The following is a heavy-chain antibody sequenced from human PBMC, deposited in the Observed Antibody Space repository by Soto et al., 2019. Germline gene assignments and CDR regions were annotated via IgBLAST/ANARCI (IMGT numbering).Heavy chain of an antibody. V-gene: IGHV4-59*01. CDR3: ARALRGDY. J-gene: IGHJ4*02. D-gene: IGHD3-10*01. Sequence: QVQLQESGPGLVKPSETLSLTCTVSGGSFTNYYCSWIRQPPGKGLEWIGYIYYNGNTNYNPSLKSRVTMSVDTSKNQFSLNLTSVTAADTAVYYCARALRGDYWGQGTLVTVSS. CDR1: GGSFTNYY. CDR2: IYYNGNT.